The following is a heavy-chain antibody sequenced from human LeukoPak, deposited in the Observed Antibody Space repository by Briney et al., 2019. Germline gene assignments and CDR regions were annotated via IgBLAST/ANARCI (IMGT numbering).Heavy chain of an antibody. Sequence: SGTLSLTCAVSGGSISSSNWWSWVRQPPGKGLERIGEIYHSGSTYYNPSLKSRVTISVDTSKNQFSLKLSSVTAADTAVYYCAKDFYYGDYTDYYYYYGMDVWGQGTTVTVSS. D-gene: IGHD4-17*01. CDR1: GGSISSSNW. J-gene: IGHJ6*02. V-gene: IGHV4-4*02. CDR3: AKDFYYGDYTDYYYYYGMDV. CDR2: IYHSGST.